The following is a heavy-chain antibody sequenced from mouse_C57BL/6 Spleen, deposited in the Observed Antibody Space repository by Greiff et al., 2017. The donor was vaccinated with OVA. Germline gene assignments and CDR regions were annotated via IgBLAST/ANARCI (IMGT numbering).Heavy chain of an antibody. Sequence: DVQLQESGPGMVKPSQSLSLTCTVTGYSITSGYDWHWIRHFPGNKLEWMGYISYSGSTNYNPSLKSRISITHDTSKNHFFLKLNSVTTEDTATYYCARGGRVFDYWGQGTTLTVSS. CDR2: ISYSGST. CDR3: ARGGRVFDY. V-gene: IGHV3-1*01. CDR1: GYSITSGYD. J-gene: IGHJ2*01.